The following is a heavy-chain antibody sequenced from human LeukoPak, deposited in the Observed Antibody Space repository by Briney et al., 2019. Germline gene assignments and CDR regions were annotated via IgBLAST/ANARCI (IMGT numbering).Heavy chain of an antibody. CDR3: ARDSSGWYRWFDP. D-gene: IGHD6-19*01. Sequence: SETLSLTCTVSGGSISSYYWSWIRQPPGKGLEWIGSIYYSGSTNYNPSLKSRVTISVDTPKNQFSLKLSSVTAADTAVYYCARDSSGWYRWFDPWGQGTLVTVSS. CDR2: IYYSGST. J-gene: IGHJ5*02. V-gene: IGHV4-59*01. CDR1: GGSISSYY.